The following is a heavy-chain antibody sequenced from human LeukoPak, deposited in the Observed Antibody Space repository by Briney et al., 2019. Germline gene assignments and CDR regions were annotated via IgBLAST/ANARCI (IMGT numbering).Heavy chain of an antibody. CDR2: ISGNGGVI. J-gene: IGHJ4*02. CDR3: ARDPRTVRI. CDR1: GFSFGDYS. Sequence: GRSLRLSCTSSGFSFGDYSMTWVRQAPGKGLEWLSYISGNGGVIQYADSVKGRFTISRDNAKNLLYLQMDSLRVEDTAIYYCARDPRTVRIWGQGTLVTVSS. V-gene: IGHV3-11*04. D-gene: IGHD1-1*01.